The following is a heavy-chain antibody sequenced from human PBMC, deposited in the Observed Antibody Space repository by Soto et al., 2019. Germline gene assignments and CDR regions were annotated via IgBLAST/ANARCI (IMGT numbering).Heavy chain of an antibody. CDR1: GGSISSYY. CDR3: AGHRFLYSSGWYGGSWWFDP. D-gene: IGHD6-19*01. J-gene: IGHJ5*02. CDR2: IYYSGST. V-gene: IGHV4-59*08. Sequence: QVQLQESGPGLVKPSETLSLTCTVSGGSISSYYWSWIRQPPGKGLEWIGYIYYSGSTNYNPSLKSRVTISVDTSKNQFSLKLSSVTAADTAVYYCAGHRFLYSSGWYGGSWWFDPWGQGTLVTVSS.